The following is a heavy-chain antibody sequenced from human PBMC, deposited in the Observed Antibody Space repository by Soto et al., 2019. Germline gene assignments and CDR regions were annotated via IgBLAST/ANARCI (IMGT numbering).Heavy chain of an antibody. V-gene: IGHV1-3*01. D-gene: IGHD3-10*01. J-gene: IGHJ4*02. CDR3: ARDREYYGSGTYYDLEY. CDR2: VSAGDGNT. CDR1: GYTFTKYT. Sequence: QVQLVQSGAEVKKPGDSVKVSCKASGYTFTKYTLHWVRQAPGQRLEWMGWVSAGDGNTKYSQNLQGRVTITWDTSASTAYMEVISPRSEDTALYYCARDREYYGSGTYYDLEYWGQGSLVPVSS.